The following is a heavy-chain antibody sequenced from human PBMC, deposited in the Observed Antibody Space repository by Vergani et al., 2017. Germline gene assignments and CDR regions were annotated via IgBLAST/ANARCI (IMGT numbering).Heavy chain of an antibody. J-gene: IGHJ3*01. D-gene: IGHD3-16*02. V-gene: IGHV4-39*02. Sequence: QLQLQESGPGLVKPSETLSLSCRVSGDSISRRHYYWGFIRQPPGKGLEWIGSISSSGSPYYNPTLKSRLAFSVDTSKNLFSLRLKSVTATDTGMYYCARPVGPSAIADGYRVWGQGTMVTVS. CDR1: GDSISRRHYY. CDR2: ISSSGSP. CDR3: ARPVGPSAIADGYRV.